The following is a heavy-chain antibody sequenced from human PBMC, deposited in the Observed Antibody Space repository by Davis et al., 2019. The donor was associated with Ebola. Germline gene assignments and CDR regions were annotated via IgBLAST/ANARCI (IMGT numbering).Heavy chain of an antibody. CDR2: IGGDSRSI. CDR3: ARARGGGNPFDF. Sequence: GESLKISCAASGFTFGIYAMSWVRRAPGKGLEWVSAIGGDSRSIYYAESVKGRFTIFRDNSKNTVYLQMDRLRVEDTAVYSCARARGGGNPFDFWGQGTLVTVSS. D-gene: IGHD4-23*01. CDR1: GFTFGIYA. V-gene: IGHV3-23*01. J-gene: IGHJ4*02.